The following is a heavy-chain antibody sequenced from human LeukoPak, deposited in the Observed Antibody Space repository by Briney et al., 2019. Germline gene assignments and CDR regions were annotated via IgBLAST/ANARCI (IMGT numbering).Heavy chain of an antibody. CDR2: IKQDGSEK. J-gene: IGHJ1*01. D-gene: IGHD4-17*01. CDR1: GFTFSSYA. Sequence: GGSLRLSCAASGFTFSSYAMSWVRQAPGKGLEWVANIKQDGSEKYYVDSVKGRFTISRDNAKNSLYLQMYSLRAEDTAVYYCAREKPAYGEYFQHWGQGTLVTVSS. CDR3: AREKPAYGEYFQH. V-gene: IGHV3-7*01.